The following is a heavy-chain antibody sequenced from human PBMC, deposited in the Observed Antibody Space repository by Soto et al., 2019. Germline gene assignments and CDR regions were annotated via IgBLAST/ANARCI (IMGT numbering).Heavy chain of an antibody. CDR1: AGTVSNHA. D-gene: IGHD4-17*01. CDR2: IIPIFGTP. V-gene: IGHV1-69*06. CDR3: AKFDYGVYVGWFDP. Sequence: QEELVQSAADVKKPGSSVKVSCKASAGTVSNHAISWVRQAPGQGLEWMGGIIPIFGTPDYAQKFQGRVTITADTSTDTVYMELRSLRSEDTAVYYCAKFDYGVYVGWFDPWGQGTLVTVSS. J-gene: IGHJ5*02.